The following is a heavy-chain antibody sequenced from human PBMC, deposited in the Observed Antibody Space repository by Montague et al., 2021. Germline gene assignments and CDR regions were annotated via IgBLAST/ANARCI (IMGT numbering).Heavy chain of an antibody. D-gene: IGHD2-15*01. CDR3: ARSLYCRGGSYYSGFDP. V-gene: IGHV4-39*01. J-gene: IGHJ5*02. CDR2: IYYNGTT. Sequence: SETLSLTCTVSGGSISSASYYWGWIRQPPGKGLEWIGVIYYNGTTYYNPSLKSRVTMSVDTSKNQFSLKLSSVTAADTAVYYCARSLYCRGGSYYSGFDPWGQGALVTASS. CDR1: GGSISSASYY.